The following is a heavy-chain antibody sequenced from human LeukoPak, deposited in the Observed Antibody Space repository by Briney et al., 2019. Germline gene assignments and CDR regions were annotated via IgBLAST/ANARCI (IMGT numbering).Heavy chain of an antibody. CDR2: INHSGST. Sequence: SETLSLTRAVYGGSFSGYYWSWIRQPPGKGLEWIGEINHSGSTNYNPSLKSRVTISVDTSKNQFSLKLSSVTAADTAVYYCARIRYYYDISGYYTGFYYYYMDVWGKGTTVTVSS. CDR3: ARIRYYYDISGYYTGFYYYYMDV. V-gene: IGHV4-34*01. J-gene: IGHJ6*03. D-gene: IGHD3-22*01. CDR1: GGSFSGYY.